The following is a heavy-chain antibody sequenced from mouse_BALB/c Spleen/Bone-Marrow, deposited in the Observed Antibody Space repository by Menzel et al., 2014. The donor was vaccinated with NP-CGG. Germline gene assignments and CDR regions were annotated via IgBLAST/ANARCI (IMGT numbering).Heavy chain of an antibody. CDR1: GFNITDTY. CDR3: ARITAATCSYWYFDV. D-gene: IGHD1-2*01. Sequence: EVKLMESGAELVKPGDSVKLSCTASGFNITDTYIHWMKQQPAQGLEWIGRIDPANGCTIYDPTFQGKAPITADTTSNTAYLQLSSLTSEDTAVYYCARITAATCSYWYFDVWGAGTTVTVSS. J-gene: IGHJ1*01. CDR2: IDPANGCT. V-gene: IGHV14-3*02.